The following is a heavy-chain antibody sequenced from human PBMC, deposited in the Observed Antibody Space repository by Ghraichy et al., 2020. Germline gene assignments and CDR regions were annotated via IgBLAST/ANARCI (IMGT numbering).Heavy chain of an antibody. J-gene: IGHJ1*01. Sequence: SETLSLTCAVYGGSFSGYYWTWIRQPPGKGLEWIGEINHGGSSTKYTPSLKSRVTISVDTSKNQFSLNLSSRTAADTAVYYCARGWESTGPGFQYWGQGTLGSVSS. CDR2: INHGGSST. D-gene: IGHD1-26*01. CDR1: GGSFSGYY. V-gene: IGHV4-34*01. CDR3: ARGWESTGPGFQY.